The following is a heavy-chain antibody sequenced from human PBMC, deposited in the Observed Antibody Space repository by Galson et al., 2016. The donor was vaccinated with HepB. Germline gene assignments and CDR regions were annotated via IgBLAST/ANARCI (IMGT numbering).Heavy chain of an antibody. CDR2: ISAYNANT. CDR1: GYTFSSYG. CDR3: ARGHTSGHYFKVGGSYLDY. Sequence: SVKVSCKASGYTFSSYGISWVRQAPGQGLEWMGWISAYNANTHYAQKLQGRVTMTTDTSTSTAYMELRSLRSDDTAVYYCARGHTSGHYFKVGGSYLDYWGQGTLVTVSS. V-gene: IGHV1-18*01. J-gene: IGHJ4*02. D-gene: IGHD3-22*01.